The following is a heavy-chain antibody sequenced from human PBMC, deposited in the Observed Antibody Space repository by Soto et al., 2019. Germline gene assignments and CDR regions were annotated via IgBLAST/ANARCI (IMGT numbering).Heavy chain of an antibody. CDR3: AHRPLGSSWFDY. CDR1: GFSLSTNGVG. CDR2: IYWDDDK. D-gene: IGHD6-13*01. J-gene: IGHJ4*02. Sequence: QITLKESGPTLVKPTQTLTLTCTFSGFSLSTNGVGVGWIRQPPGKALEWLALIYWDDDKRYTPSLKSRLTIPKDTSKNQVVLTMTNMDPVDTATYYCAHRPLGSSWFDYWGQGTLVTVSS. V-gene: IGHV2-5*02.